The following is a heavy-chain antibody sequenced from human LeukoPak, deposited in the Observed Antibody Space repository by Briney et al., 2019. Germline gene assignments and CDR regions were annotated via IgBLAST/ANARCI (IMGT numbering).Heavy chain of an antibody. CDR1: GFTFSSYS. V-gene: IGHV3-48*01. CDR3: ARDAYCGGDCWPHFQH. CDR2: ISSSSSTI. Sequence: GGSLRLSCAASGFTFSSYSMNWVRQAPGKGLEWVSYISSSSSTIYYADSVKGRFTTSRDNAKNSLYLQMNSLRAEDTAVYYCARDAYCGGDCWPHFQHWGQGTLVTVSS. D-gene: IGHD2-21*02. J-gene: IGHJ1*01.